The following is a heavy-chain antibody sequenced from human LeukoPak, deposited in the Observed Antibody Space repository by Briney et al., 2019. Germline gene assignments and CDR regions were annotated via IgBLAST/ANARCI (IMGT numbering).Heavy chain of an antibody. CDR2: IWFDKNQ. CDR1: GFSFSTYG. V-gene: IGHV3-33*08. CDR3: ARDRHCVNGVCHSPPGMDV. J-gene: IGHJ6*02. D-gene: IGHD2-8*01. Sequence: GGSLRLSCAASGFSFSTYGMHWVRQAPGKGLEWVADIWFDKNQHFADSVKGRFAISRDNSKNTVYLQINSLRAEDTAVYYCARDRHCVNGVCHSPPGMDVWGQGTTVTVSS.